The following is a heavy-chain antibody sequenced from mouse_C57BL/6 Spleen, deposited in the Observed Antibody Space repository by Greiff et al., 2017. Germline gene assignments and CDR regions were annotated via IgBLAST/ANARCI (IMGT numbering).Heavy chain of an antibody. D-gene: IGHD2-4*01. CDR3: ARARYDDYDEEVAY. J-gene: IGHJ3*01. V-gene: IGHV1-54*01. CDR1: GYAFTNYL. CDR2: INPGSVGT. Sequence: VQLQQSGAELVRPGTSVKVSCTASGYAFTNYLIEWVKQRPGQGLEWIGVINPGSVGTNYNEKFKGKATLTADKSSSAAYMQLSSLTSEDSAVYFCARARYDDYDEEVAYWGQGTLVTVSA.